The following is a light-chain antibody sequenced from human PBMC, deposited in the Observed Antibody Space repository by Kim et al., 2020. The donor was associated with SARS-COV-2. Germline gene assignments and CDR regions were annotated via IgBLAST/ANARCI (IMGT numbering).Light chain of an antibody. CDR1: SLRSYY. V-gene: IGLV3-19*01. CDR2: GKN. Sequence: SELTQDPAVSVALGQTVRITCQGDSLRSYYASWYQQKPGQAPLLVIYGKNNRPSGIPDRFSGSSSGNTASLTITGAQAEDEADYYCKSRDSSGKVVFGGGTKLTVL. CDR3: KSRDSSGKVV. J-gene: IGLJ2*01.